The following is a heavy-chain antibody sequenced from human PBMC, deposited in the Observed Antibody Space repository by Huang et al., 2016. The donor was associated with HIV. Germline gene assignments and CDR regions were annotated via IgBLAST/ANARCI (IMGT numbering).Heavy chain of an antibody. Sequence: QVQLVQSGAEVKKPGSSVKVSCKASGGTFSNFAIGWVRQAPGQGLEWMGRIIPIFGKADYAQKVQGRVTITADESTTTAYMELSSLRSEDTAVYYCASIDYYDTSGPQRGYFDNWGQGALVTVSS. CDR3: ASIDYYDTSGPQRGYFDN. J-gene: IGHJ4*02. D-gene: IGHD3-22*01. CDR1: GGTFSNFA. CDR2: IIPIFGKA. V-gene: IGHV1-69*01.